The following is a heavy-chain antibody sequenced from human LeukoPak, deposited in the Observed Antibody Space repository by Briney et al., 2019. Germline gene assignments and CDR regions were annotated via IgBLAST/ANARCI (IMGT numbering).Heavy chain of an antibody. J-gene: IGHJ4*02. V-gene: IGHV3-23*01. CDR1: GFTFSIYA. CDR2: ISGSGGTA. D-gene: IGHD3-22*01. Sequence: GGSLRLSCAASGFTFSIYAMSWVRQAPGKGLEWVSAISGSGGTAYYADSVKGRFTISRDNSKNTLYLQMNSLRAEGTAVYYCAKKGYYDGSGYYMYYFDHWGQGTLVTVSS. CDR3: AKKGYYDGSGYYMYYFDH.